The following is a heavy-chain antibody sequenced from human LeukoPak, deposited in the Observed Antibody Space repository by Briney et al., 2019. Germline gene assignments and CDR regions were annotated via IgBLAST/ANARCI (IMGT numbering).Heavy chain of an antibody. J-gene: IGHJ3*02. CDR3: VDFIGSNIRGYAFDI. Sequence: SETLSLTCAVSGYSISSGYYWGWIRQPPGKGLEWIGSIYHSGSTYYNPSLKSRVTISVDTSKNQFSLKLSSVTAADTAVYYCVDFIGSNIRGYAFDIWGQGTMVTVSS. V-gene: IGHV4-38-2*01. CDR2: IYHSGST. CDR1: GYSISSGYY. D-gene: IGHD3/OR15-3a*01.